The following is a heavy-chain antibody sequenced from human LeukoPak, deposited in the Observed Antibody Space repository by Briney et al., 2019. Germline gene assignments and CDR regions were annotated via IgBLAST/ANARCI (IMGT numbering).Heavy chain of an antibody. CDR1: GGSFSGYY. J-gene: IGHJ4*02. V-gene: IGHV4-34*01. Sequence: SETLSLTCAVYGGSFSGYYWSWIRQPPGKGLEWIGEINHSGSTNYNPSLKSRVTISVDTSKNQFSLKLSSVTAADTAVYYCARAYCTNGVCYTVDYWGQGTLVTVSS. CDR2: INHSGST. D-gene: IGHD2-8*01. CDR3: ARAYCTNGVCYTVDY.